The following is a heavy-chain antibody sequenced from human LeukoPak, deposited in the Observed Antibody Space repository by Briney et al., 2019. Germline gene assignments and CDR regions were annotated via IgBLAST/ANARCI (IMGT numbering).Heavy chain of an antibody. J-gene: IGHJ6*02. D-gene: IGHD1-1*01. V-gene: IGHV3-9*01. CDR1: GFTFDDYA. Sequence: GGSLRLSCAASGFTFDDYAMHWVRQAPGKGLEWVSGISWNSGSIGYADSVKGRFTISRDNAKNSLYLQMNSLRAEDTALYYCAKDELDNYYYGMDVWGQGTTVTVSS. CDR3: AKDELDNYYYGMDV. CDR2: ISWNSGSI.